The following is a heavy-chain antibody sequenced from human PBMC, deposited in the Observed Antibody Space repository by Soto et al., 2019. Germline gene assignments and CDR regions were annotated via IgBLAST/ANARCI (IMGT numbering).Heavy chain of an antibody. CDR2: IYYSGIT. CDR1: GVSISNSSYY. V-gene: IGHV4-39*01. CDR3: ARHGSN. Sequence: SETLSLTCTVSGVSISNSSYYWGWIRRPPGKGLEWIGTIYYSGITYYNPSLKSRVTISVGTSKNQFSLKLTSVTAADTAVYYCARHGSNWGQGXLVTVSS. J-gene: IGHJ4*02.